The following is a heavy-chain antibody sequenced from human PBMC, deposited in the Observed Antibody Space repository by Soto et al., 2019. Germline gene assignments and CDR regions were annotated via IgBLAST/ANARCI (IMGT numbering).Heavy chain of an antibody. D-gene: IGHD6-6*01. CDR3: AGAARRGGGGYFDY. V-gene: IGHV4-39*01. CDR2: LYYSGST. Sequence: QLQLQESGPGLVKPSETLSLTCTVSGGSISSSSYYWGWXXXPPGXXXEGIGSLYYSGSTYYNPSLKSRVTISVDTSKNQFSPKVSSVAAADTAGYYCAGAARRGGGGYFDYWGQGTLVTVSS. CDR1: GGSISSSSYY. J-gene: IGHJ4*02.